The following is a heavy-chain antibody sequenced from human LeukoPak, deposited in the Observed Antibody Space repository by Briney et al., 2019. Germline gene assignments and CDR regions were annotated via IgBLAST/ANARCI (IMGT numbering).Heavy chain of an antibody. CDR1: GYTFTTYY. CDR2: INPGGGST. V-gene: IGHV1-46*01. J-gene: IGHJ4*02. D-gene: IGHD3-22*01. Sequence: ASVKVSCKASGYTFTTYYMHWVRQAPGRGLEWMGIINPGGGSTSYAQKFQGRVTMTRDTSTNTVYMELSSLRSEDTAVYYCARGGTYYYDSMAYWGQGTLVTVSS. CDR3: ARGGTYYYDSMAY.